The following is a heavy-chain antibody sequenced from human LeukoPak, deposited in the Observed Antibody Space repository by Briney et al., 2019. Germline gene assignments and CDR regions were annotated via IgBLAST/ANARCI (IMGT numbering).Heavy chain of an antibody. V-gene: IGHV4-4*02. CDR1: GDSISSSHW. CDR2: IYHSGST. D-gene: IGHD5-18*01. CDR3: GRKHGYSYGYYFDY. Sequence: SGTLSLTGAVSGDSISSSHWWSWVRQPPGKGTEWIGEIYHSGSTNYNPSLKSRVTISVDKSKNQFSLKLSSVTAADTAVYYCGRKHGYSYGYYFDYWGQGTLVTVSS. J-gene: IGHJ4*02.